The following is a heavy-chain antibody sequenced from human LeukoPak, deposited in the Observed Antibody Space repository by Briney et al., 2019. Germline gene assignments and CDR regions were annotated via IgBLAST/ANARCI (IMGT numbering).Heavy chain of an antibody. J-gene: IGHJ4*02. V-gene: IGHV3-66*01. CDR1: GFTFSSNY. CDR2: ISRGGTR. D-gene: IGHD4-17*01. Sequence: GGSLRLSCAASGFTFSSNYMTWVRQAPGKGLEWVSVISRGGTRSYADSVKDRFTISRDNSNNTVYVQMNSLRAEDTAVYYCASLNDYGSFFDYWGQGTLVTVSS. CDR3: ASLNDYGSFFDY.